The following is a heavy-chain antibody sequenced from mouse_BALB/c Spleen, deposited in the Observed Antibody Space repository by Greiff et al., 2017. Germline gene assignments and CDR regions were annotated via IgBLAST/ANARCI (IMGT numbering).Heavy chain of an antibody. CDR2: ISYSGST. J-gene: IGHJ2*01. CDR1: GYSITSDYA. V-gene: IGHV3-2*02. D-gene: IGHD2-1*01. Sequence: DVKLVESGPGLVKPSQSLSLTCTVTGYSITSDYAWNWIRQFPGNKLEWMGYISYSGSTSYNPSLKSRISITRDTSKNQFFLQLNSVTTEDTATYYCARWGNYPFDYWGQGTTLTVSS. CDR3: ARWGNYPFDY.